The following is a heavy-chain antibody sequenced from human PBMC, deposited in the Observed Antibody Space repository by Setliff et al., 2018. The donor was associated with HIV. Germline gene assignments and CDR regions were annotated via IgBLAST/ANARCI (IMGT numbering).Heavy chain of an antibody. CDR1: GFTFSSYA. CDR2: ISSNGGST. D-gene: IGHD5-12*01. Sequence: GSLRLSCSASGFTFSSYAMHWVRQAPGKGLEYVSAISSNGGSTYYADSVKGRFTISRDNSKNTLYLQMSSLRAEDTAVYYCVKDKYSGYDYFDYWGQGTLVTVSS. V-gene: IGHV3-64D*09. J-gene: IGHJ4*02. CDR3: VKDKYSGYDYFDY.